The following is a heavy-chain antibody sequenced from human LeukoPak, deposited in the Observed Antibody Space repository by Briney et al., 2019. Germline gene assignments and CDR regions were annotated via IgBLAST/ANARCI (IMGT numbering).Heavy chain of an antibody. CDR3: TRLRYGDYG. J-gene: IGHJ4*02. V-gene: IGHV3-48*03. CDR2: ISSSGGTI. Sequence: GGSLRLSCAASGFTFSSYEMNWVRQAPGKGLEWVSYISSSGGTIYYADSVKGRFTISRDNAKNSLYLQMNSLRGEDTAVYYCTRLRYGDYGRGQGTLVTVSS. D-gene: IGHD4-17*01. CDR1: GFTFSSYE.